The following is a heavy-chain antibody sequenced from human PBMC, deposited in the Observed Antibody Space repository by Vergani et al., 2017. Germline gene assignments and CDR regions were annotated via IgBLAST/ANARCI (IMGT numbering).Heavy chain of an antibody. Sequence: QVQLQQWGAGVVKPSGTLSLTCAVFGESFSSFYWSWIRQPPGKGLEWIGCISYSGSTNYNPSLKSRPHISVDTSKNQFSLNLSSVTATDTAVYYCARFYGSGSNPPVSYGMDVWGQGTTVTVSS. CDR2: ISYSGST. CDR3: ARFYGSGSNPPVSYGMDV. D-gene: IGHD3-10*01. V-gene: IGHV4-34*11. J-gene: IGHJ6*02. CDR1: GESFSSFY.